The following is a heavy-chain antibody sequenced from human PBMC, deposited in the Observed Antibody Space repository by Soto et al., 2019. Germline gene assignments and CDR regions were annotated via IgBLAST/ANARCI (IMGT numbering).Heavy chain of an antibody. CDR1: GFTVSSNY. CDR3: AREGDGYNSALTDY. D-gene: IGHD5-12*01. Sequence: EVQLVESGGGLIQPGGSLRLSCAASGFTVSSNYMSWVRQAPGKGLEWVSVIYSGGSTYYADSVKGRFNISRDNSKNTLYLQRTSLRAEDTAVYYCAREGDGYNSALTDYWGQGTLVTVSS. V-gene: IGHV3-53*01. CDR2: IYSGGST. J-gene: IGHJ4*02.